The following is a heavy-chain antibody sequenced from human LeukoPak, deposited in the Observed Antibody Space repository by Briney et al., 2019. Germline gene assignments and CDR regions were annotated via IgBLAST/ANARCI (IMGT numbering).Heavy chain of an antibody. CDR3: ARVSPHCYDSSGYSDY. V-gene: IGHV4-61*08. CDR2: IYYSGST. J-gene: IGHJ4*02. CDR1: GFSISSGGYY. Sequence: SETLSLTCSVSGFSISSGGYYWSWIRQPPGKGLEWIGYIYYSGSTNYNPSLKSRVTISIDTSKNQFSLKLSSVTAADTAVYYCARVSPHCYDSSGYSDYWGQGTLVTVSS. D-gene: IGHD3-22*01.